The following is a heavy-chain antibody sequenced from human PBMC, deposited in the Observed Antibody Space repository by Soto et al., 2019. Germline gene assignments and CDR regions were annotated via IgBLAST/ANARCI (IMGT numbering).Heavy chain of an antibody. J-gene: IGHJ3*02. Sequence: VASVKVPCKVSGYHVNELSIHWVRQAPGKGLEWLGGFDPEDGKTIHAQTLQGRLAMTEDTSADTAYLELSSLRSEDTALYFCAALHETNSYNIDGYSYYTFDIWGQGTMVTV. CDR1: GYHVNELS. V-gene: IGHV1-24*01. CDR2: FDPEDGKT. CDR3: AALHETNSYNIDGYSYYTFDI. D-gene: IGHD3-22*01.